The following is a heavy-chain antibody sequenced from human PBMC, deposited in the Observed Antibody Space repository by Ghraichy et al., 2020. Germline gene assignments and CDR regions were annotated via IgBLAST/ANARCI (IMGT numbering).Heavy chain of an antibody. CDR3: ARATEPDSSGYYYAYYYGMDV. D-gene: IGHD3-22*01. CDR2: ISSSSSYI. V-gene: IGHV3-21*01. CDR1: GFTFSSYS. J-gene: IGHJ6*02. Sequence: LSLTCAASGFTFSSYSMNWVRQAPGKGLEWVSSISSSSSYIYYADSVKGRFTISRDNAKNSLYLQMNSLRAEDTAVYYCARATEPDSSGYYYAYYYGMDVWGQGTTVTVSS.